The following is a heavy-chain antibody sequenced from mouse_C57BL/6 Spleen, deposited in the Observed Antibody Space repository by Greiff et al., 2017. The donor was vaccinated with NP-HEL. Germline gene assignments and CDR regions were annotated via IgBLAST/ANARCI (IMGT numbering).Heavy chain of an antibody. CDR1: GFTFSSYG. CDR2: ISSGGSYT. CDR3: ARDYDYDGDYAMDY. D-gene: IGHD2-4*01. J-gene: IGHJ4*01. Sequence: EVQLVESGGDLVKPGGSLKLSCAASGFTFSSYGMSWVRQTPDKRLEWVATISSGGSYTYYPDSVKGRFTISRDNAKNTLYLQMSSLKSGDTAMYYSARDYDYDGDYAMDYWGQGTSVTVSS. V-gene: IGHV5-6*01.